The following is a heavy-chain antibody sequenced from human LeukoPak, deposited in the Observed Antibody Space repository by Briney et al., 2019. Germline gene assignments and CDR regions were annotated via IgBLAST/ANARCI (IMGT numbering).Heavy chain of an antibody. J-gene: IGHJ4*02. D-gene: IGHD5-12*01. CDR1: GYTLTELS. CDR2: FDPEDGET. Sequence: ASVKVSCKVSGYTLTELSMHWVRQAPGKGLEWMGGFDPEDGETIYAQKFQGRVTMTEDTSTDTAYMELSSLRSEDTAVYYCARGSGYDFGFDYWGQGTLVTVSS. V-gene: IGHV1-24*01. CDR3: ARGSGYDFGFDY.